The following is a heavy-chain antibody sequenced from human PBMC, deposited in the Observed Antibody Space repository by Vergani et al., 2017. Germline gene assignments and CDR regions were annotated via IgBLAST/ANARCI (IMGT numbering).Heavy chain of an antibody. CDR3: ARDQGMITFGGVGY. CDR2: ISSSSSTI. CDR1: GFTFSSYS. D-gene: IGHD3-16*01. J-gene: IGHJ4*02. V-gene: IGHV3-48*01. Sequence: EVQLVESGGGLVQPGGSLRLSCAASGFTFSSYSMNWVRQAPGKGLEWVSYISSSSSTIYYADSVKGRFTISRDNAKNSLYLQMNSLRAEDTAVYYCARDQGMITFGGVGYWGQGTLVTVSS.